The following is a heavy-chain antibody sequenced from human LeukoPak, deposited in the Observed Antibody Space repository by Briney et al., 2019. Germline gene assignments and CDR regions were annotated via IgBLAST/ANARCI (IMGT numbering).Heavy chain of an antibody. V-gene: IGHV1-18*01. J-gene: IGHJ6*03. Sequence: ASVKVSCKASGYTFTSYGINWVRQAPGQGLEWMGWISAYNGNTNYAQKLQGRVTMTTDTSTSTAYMELRSLRSDDTAVYYCARVNYDILTGFYYYYMDVWGKGTTVTVSS. D-gene: IGHD3-9*01. CDR3: ARVNYDILTGFYYYYMDV. CDR1: GYTFTSYG. CDR2: ISAYNGNT.